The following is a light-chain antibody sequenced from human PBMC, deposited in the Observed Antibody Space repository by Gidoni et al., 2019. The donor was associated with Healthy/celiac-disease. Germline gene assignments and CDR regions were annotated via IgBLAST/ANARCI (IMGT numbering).Light chain of an antibody. CDR2: DAS. Sequence: DNVLTQSPATLSLSPGERATLSCRASQSVSSYLAWYQQKPGQAARLLIYDASNKATGTPARFSGSGSGTDFTLTISSLEPEDFAVYYCQQRSNWPPWTFGRGTKVEIK. J-gene: IGKJ1*01. CDR3: QQRSNWPPWT. V-gene: IGKV3-11*01. CDR1: QSVSSY.